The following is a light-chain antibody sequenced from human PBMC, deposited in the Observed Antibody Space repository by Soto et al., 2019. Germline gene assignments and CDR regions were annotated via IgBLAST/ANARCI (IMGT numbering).Light chain of an antibody. CDR1: QRVSSN. J-gene: IGKJ2*01. Sequence: ELVMTQCPATVPLSPGETATHSGRASQRVSSNLAGYQQKPGQSPRLLIYGASTRATGIPARFSGSGSGTEFTLTISSLQSEDFAVYYCQQYNNWPHTFGQGTKLEIK. CDR3: QQYNNWPHT. V-gene: IGKV3-15*01. CDR2: GAS.